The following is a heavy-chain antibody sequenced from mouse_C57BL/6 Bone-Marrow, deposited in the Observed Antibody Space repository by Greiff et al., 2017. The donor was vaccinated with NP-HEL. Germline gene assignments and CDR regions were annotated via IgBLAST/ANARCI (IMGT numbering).Heavy chain of an antibody. CDR2: LDPSDSYT. CDR3: ARRLLLRYPYFDY. V-gene: IGHV1-69*01. J-gene: IGHJ2*01. CDR1: GYTFTSYW. Sequence: VQLQQPGAELVMPGASVKLSCKASGYTFTSYWMHWVKQRPGQGLEWIGELDPSDSYTNYNQKFKGKSTLTVDKSSSTAYMQLSSLTSEDSAVYYCARRLLLRYPYFDYWGQGTTLTVSS. D-gene: IGHD1-1*01.